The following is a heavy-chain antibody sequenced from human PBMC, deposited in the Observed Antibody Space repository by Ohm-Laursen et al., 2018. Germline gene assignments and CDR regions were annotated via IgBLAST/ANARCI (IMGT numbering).Heavy chain of an antibody. CDR1: GGSISSSSYY. CDR2: IYYSGST. J-gene: IGHJ6*02. D-gene: IGHD4-11*01. CDR3: ARDTRNDYGMDV. Sequence: SETLSLTCTVSGGSISSSSYYWGWIRQPPGKGLEWIGSIYYSGSTYYNPSLKSRVTISVTTSKNQFSLKLSSVTAADTAVYYCARDTRNDYGMDVWGQGTTVTVSS. V-gene: IGHV4-39*02.